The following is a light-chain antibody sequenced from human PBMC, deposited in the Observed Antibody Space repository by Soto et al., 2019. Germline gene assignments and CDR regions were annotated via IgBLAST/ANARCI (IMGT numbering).Light chain of an antibody. CDR1: SGHSDYA. Sequence: QSVLTQSPSASASLGASVKLTCTLSSGHSDYAIAWHQQQPEKGPRYLMKVNNDGSHIKGDGIPDRFSGSRSGAERYLTISSLQSEDEADYYCRTWVTGLVVFGGGTKLTVL. CDR3: RTWVTGLVV. CDR2: VNNDGSH. V-gene: IGLV4-69*01. J-gene: IGLJ2*01.